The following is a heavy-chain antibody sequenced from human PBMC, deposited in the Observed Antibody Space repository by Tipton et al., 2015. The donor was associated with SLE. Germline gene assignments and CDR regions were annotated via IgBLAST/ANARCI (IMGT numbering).Heavy chain of an antibody. Sequence: TLSLTCTVSGGSISSYYWSWIRQPPGKGLEWIGYIYTSGSTNYNPSLKRRVTISVDTSKDQFSLKLSSVTAADTAVYYCARRGFWSGRRFDYWGQGTLVAVSS. J-gene: IGHJ4*02. CDR3: ARRGFWSGRRFDY. D-gene: IGHD3-3*01. CDR1: GGSISSYY. CDR2: IYTSGST. V-gene: IGHV4-4*09.